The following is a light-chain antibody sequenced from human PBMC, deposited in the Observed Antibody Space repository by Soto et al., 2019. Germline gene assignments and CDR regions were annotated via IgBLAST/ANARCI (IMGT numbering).Light chain of an antibody. CDR2: LSS. Sequence: DIVMTQSPLSLPVNPGEAASISCRSSQSLLHSNGYHYVDWYLQKPGQSPQLLIYLSSYRATGVPDRFSGSGSGTDCTLKISRVGAEDVGLYYCMQARHSRCTFGQGTRVEIK. V-gene: IGKV2-28*01. CDR3: MQARHSRCT. J-gene: IGKJ1*01. CDR1: QSLLHSNGYHY.